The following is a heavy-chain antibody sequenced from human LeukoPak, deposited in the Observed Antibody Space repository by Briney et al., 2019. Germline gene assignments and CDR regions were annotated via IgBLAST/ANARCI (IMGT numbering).Heavy chain of an antibody. D-gene: IGHD4-17*01. J-gene: IGHJ4*02. V-gene: IGHV3-23*01. Sequence: PGGSLRLSCAASGFTFSSYAMGWVRQAPGKGLGRVSAISGSGGSTCYADSVKGRFTISRDDSKNTLYLQMNSLRAEDTAVYYCAKDLNGDYVSLFDYWGQGTLVTVSS. CDR3: AKDLNGDYVSLFDY. CDR2: ISGSGGST. CDR1: GFTFSSYA.